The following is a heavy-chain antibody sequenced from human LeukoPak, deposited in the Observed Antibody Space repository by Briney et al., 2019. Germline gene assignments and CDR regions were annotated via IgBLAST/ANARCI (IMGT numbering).Heavy chain of an antibody. V-gene: IGHV4-59*11. J-gene: IGHJ4*02. CDR1: GGSISSHY. CDR2: LYYSGST. D-gene: IGHD5-18*01. Sequence: SETLSLTCTVSGGSISSHYWSWIRQPPGKGLEWIGFLYYSGSTNYNPSLKSRVTISADTSKNQFSLKLSSVTAADTAVYYCARDLLRYGFDSWGQGTLVTVSS. CDR3: ARDLLRYGFDS.